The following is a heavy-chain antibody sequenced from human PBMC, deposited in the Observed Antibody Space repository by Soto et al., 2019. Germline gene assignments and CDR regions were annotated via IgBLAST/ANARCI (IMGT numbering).Heavy chain of an antibody. J-gene: IGHJ4*02. V-gene: IGHV3-30-3*01. CDR1: GFTFSSYA. CDR2: ISYDGSNK. Sequence: QVQLVESGGGVVQPGRSLRLSCAASGFTFSSYAMHWVRQAPGKGLEWVAVISYDGSNKYYADSVKGRFTISRDNSKDTLYLQMNSLRAEDTAVYYCARGSPFYAKPNYYFDYWGQGPLVTVSS. CDR3: ARGSPFYAKPNYYFDY. D-gene: IGHD2-2*01.